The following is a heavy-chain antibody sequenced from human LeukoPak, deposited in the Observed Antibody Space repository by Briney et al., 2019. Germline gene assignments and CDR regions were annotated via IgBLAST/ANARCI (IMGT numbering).Heavy chain of an antibody. D-gene: IGHD3-10*01. CDR3: ATHYYASGNYYNPIFY. CDR2: IRDDVSDK. CDR1: GFTFSTYG. V-gene: IGHV3-30*02. Sequence: AGGSLRLSCAASGFTFSTYGMHWVRQAPGKWLEWVAFIRDDVSDKKYKDSMKGRFTLSKDNSKNPLSLQMHSLRVEDPAVYYCATHYYASGNYYNPIFYWGQGALVTVS. J-gene: IGHJ4*02.